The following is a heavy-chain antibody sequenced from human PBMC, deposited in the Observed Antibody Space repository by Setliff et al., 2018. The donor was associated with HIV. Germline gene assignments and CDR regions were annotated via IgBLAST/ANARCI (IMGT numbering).Heavy chain of an antibody. CDR1: GGSISSSSYF. CDR3: ARDRLGRGGSGYSD. J-gene: IGHJ4*02. D-gene: IGHD3-22*01. Sequence: PSETLSLTCTVSGGSISSSSYFWGWIRQPPGKGLEWIGNIFYTGSTYYNPSLKSRVTISLDTSNRQFSLKLSSVTAADTAVYYCARDRLGRGGSGYSDWGQGTLVTVSS. CDR2: IFYTGST. V-gene: IGHV4-39*07.